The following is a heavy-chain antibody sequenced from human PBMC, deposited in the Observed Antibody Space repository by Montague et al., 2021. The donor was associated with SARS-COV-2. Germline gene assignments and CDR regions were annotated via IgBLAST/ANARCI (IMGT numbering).Heavy chain of an antibody. CDR1: GFTFGDYA. D-gene: IGHD6-13*01. J-gene: IGHJ4*02. CDR3: ARGETGYRTSWPDY. V-gene: IGHV3-9*01. Sequence: SLRLSCAASGFTFGDYAMHWVRQAPGKGLEWVSGISWNSDSIDYADPVKGRFTISRDNAKNSLYLQMNSLRAEDTAFYYCARGETGYRTSWPDYWGQGTLVTVSS. CDR2: ISWNSDSI.